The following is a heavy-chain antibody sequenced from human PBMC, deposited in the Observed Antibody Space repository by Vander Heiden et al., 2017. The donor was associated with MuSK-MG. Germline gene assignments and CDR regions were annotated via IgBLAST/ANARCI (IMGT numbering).Heavy chain of an antibody. CDR2: IRSKAYGGTT. D-gene: IGHD1-7*01. CDR3: TRATLGLELPPIDY. V-gene: IGHV3-49*04. Sequence: EVQLVESGGGLVQPGRSLRLSCTASGFTFGDYAMSWVRQAPGKGLEWVGFIRSKAYGGTTEYAASVKGRFTISRDDSKSIAYLQMNSLKTEDTAGYYGTRATLGLELPPIDYWGQGTRGTVSS. CDR1: GFTFGDYA. J-gene: IGHJ4*02.